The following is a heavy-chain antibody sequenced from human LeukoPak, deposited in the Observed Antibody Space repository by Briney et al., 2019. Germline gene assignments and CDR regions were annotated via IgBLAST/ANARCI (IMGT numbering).Heavy chain of an antibody. Sequence: PGGSLRLSCAASGFTFSSYGMHWVRQAPGKGLEWVAVISYDGSNKYYADSVKGRFTISRDNSENTLYLQMNSLRAEDTAVYYCARARGYYIFDAFDIWGQGTMVTVSS. CDR1: GFTFSSYG. CDR2: ISYDGSNK. V-gene: IGHV3-30*03. CDR3: ARARGYYIFDAFDI. D-gene: IGHD3-3*01. J-gene: IGHJ3*02.